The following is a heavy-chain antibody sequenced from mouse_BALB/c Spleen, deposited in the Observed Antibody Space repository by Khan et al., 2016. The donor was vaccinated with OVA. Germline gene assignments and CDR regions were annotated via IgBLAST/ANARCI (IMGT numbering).Heavy chain of an antibody. V-gene: IGHV1S81*02. CDR1: GYTFTSYY. J-gene: IGHJ3*01. CDR3: TRSGWAAFAY. CDR2: INPSNGGT. D-gene: IGHD1-1*02. Sequence: QVQLQQPRAELVKPGASVKLSCKASGYTFTSYYMCWVKQRPGQGLEWIGGINPSNGGTNFNEKFKTKATLTVDKSSSTAYMQRSSLTSEDSAVYYCTRSGWAAFAYWGQGTLVTVSA.